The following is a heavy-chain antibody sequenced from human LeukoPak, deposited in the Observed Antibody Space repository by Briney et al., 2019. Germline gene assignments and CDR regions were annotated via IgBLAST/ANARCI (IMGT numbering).Heavy chain of an antibody. V-gene: IGHV4-38-2*02. CDR1: GYSISSGYY. CDR2: IYHSGST. J-gene: IGHJ4*02. Sequence: SETLSLTCTVSGYSISSGYYWGWIRQPPGKGLEWIGSIYHSGSTYYNPSLKSRVTISVDTSKNQFSLKLSSVTAADTAVYYCARGGHDILTGYYKPPPLDYWGQGTLVTVSS. D-gene: IGHD3-9*01. CDR3: ARGGHDILTGYYKPPPLDY.